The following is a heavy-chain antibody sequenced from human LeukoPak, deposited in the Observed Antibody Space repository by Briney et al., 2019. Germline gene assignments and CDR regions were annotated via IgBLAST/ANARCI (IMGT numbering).Heavy chain of an antibody. J-gene: IGHJ6*03. V-gene: IGHV4-34*01. CDR1: GGSFSGYY. Sequence: SETLSLTCAVYGGSFSGYYWSWIRQPPGKGLEWIGEINHSGSTNYNPSLKSQVTISVDTSKNQFSLKLSSVTAADTAVYYCARGQGDYAYYYYYYMDVWGKGTTVTVSS. D-gene: IGHD4-17*01. CDR3: ARGQGDYAYYYYYYMDV. CDR2: INHSGST.